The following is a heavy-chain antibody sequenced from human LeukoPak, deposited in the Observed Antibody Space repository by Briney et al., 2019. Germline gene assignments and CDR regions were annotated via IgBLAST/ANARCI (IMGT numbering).Heavy chain of an antibody. V-gene: IGHV4-59*08. CDR3: ARYDSSGSLAFDI. CDR1: GGSITIYY. Sequence: SETLSLTCTVSGGSITIYYWSWIRQPPGKGMEWVGYVYYSGSTNYNPSLKSRVTISVDTSKNQFSLKLSSVTAADTAVYYCARYDSSGSLAFDIWGQGTMVTVSS. J-gene: IGHJ3*02. D-gene: IGHD3-22*01. CDR2: VYYSGST.